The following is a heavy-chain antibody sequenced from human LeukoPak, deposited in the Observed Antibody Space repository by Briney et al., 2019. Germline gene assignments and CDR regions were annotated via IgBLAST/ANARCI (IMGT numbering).Heavy chain of an antibody. J-gene: IGHJ4*02. D-gene: IGHD6-19*01. CDR3: ARGRIAVAGTKNYFDY. CDR1: GVSINTGGYY. Sequence: SETLSLTCSVSGVSINTGGYYWHWIRQPPGKGLEWIGDIYYSGSTNYNPSLKSRVTISVDTSKNQFSLKLSSVTAADTAVYYCARGRIAVAGTKNYFDYWGQGTLVTVSS. CDR2: IYYSGST. V-gene: IGHV4-61*08.